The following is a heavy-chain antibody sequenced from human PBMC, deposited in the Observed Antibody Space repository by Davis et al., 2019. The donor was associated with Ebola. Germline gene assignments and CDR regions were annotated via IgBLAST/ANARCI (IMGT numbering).Heavy chain of an antibody. V-gene: IGHV3-23*01. Sequence: GESLKISCAASGFTFSSYAMSWVRQAPGKGLEWVSAISGSGGTTYYADSVKGRFTISRDNSKNTLYLQMNSLRAEDTAVYYCAREPYCSSTSCQNWFDPWGQGTLVTVSS. CDR2: ISGSGGTT. J-gene: IGHJ5*02. CDR3: AREPYCSSTSCQNWFDP. D-gene: IGHD2-2*01. CDR1: GFTFSSYA.